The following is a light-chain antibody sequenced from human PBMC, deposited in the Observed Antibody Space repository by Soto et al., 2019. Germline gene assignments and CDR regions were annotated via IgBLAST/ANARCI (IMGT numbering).Light chain of an antibody. V-gene: IGKV3-20*01. CDR3: QRYGSPGT. J-gene: IGKJ3*01. Sequence: VLTQSLGNLSTSPGQRTTLSCRAIQSVSSYLAWHKQQPGRAPSLLIYGASNRATGIPDRFSASGSGTDFTLTIRRLQPEVFAVYYCQRYGSPGTFGPGTKVDIK. CDR2: GAS. CDR1: QSVSSY.